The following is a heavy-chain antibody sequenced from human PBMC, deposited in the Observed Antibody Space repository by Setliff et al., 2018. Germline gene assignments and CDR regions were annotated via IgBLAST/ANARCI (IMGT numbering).Heavy chain of an antibody. J-gene: IGHJ3*01. CDR3: AISTLSICSVVSCPNAFDV. V-gene: IGHV1-18*01. D-gene: IGHD2-15*01. CDR1: GYIFKSYG. Sequence: ASVKVSCKASGYIFKSYGISWVRQGPGKGLEWMGWISSYNDVTNYAKRFQGGVTMTTETSKRAAYMDLRGLSSDDTAVYYCAISTLSICSVVSCPNAFDVWGQGTMVTVSS. CDR2: ISSYNDVT.